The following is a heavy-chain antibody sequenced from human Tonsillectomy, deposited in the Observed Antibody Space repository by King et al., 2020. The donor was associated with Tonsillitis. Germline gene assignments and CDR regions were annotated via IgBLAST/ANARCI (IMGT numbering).Heavy chain of an antibody. CDR3: ARHMDSYGGYYGLDV. J-gene: IGHJ6*02. V-gene: IGHV4-39*01. CDR1: GGSISSNSYY. CDR2: IYYNGNT. Sequence: LQLQESGSGLVKPSETLSLTCTVSGGSISSNSYYWGWIRQAPGEGLEWIGSIYYNGNTFYNPSLKSRVTISVDTSKNQFSLKVSSVTAADTALYYCARHMDSYGGYYGLDVWGQGTTVTVFS. D-gene: IGHD5-18*01.